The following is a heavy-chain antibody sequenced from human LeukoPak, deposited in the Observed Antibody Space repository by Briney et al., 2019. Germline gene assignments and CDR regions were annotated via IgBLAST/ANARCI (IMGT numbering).Heavy chain of an antibody. CDR2: ISYDGSNK. Sequence: GRSLRLSCAASGFTFSSYGMHWVRKAPGKGLEWVAVISYDGSNKYYADSVKGRFTISRDNSKNTLYLQMNSLRAEDTAVYYCAKDGGNGGYKDYWGQGTLVTVSS. CDR3: AKDGGNGGYKDY. J-gene: IGHJ4*02. CDR1: GFTFSSYG. D-gene: IGHD4-23*01. V-gene: IGHV3-30*18.